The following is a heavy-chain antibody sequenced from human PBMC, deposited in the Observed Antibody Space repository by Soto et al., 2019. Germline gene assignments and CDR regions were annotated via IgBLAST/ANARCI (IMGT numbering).Heavy chain of an antibody. CDR2: IDPSDSYT. CDR1: GYSFTGYW. V-gene: IGHV5-10-1*01. J-gene: IGHJ5*02. CDR3: AASGAREFDP. D-gene: IGHD7-27*01. Sequence: GESLKISCKGSGYSFTGYWISWVRQMPGKGLEWMGRIDPSDSYTNYSPSFQGHVTISADKSISTAYLQWSSLKASDTAMYYCAASGAREFDPWGQGTLVTVSS.